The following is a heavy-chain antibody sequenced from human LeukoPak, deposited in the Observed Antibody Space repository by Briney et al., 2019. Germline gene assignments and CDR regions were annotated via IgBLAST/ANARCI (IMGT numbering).Heavy chain of an antibody. Sequence: GASVKVSYKASGYTFTSYDINWVRQATGQGLEWMGWMNPNSGNTGYAQKFQGRVTMTRNTSISTAYMELSSLRSEDTAVYYCARGRMVRGVTWWFDPWGQGTLVTVSS. D-gene: IGHD3-10*01. V-gene: IGHV1-8*01. CDR1: GYTFTSYD. CDR3: ARGRMVRGVTWWFDP. J-gene: IGHJ5*02. CDR2: MNPNSGNT.